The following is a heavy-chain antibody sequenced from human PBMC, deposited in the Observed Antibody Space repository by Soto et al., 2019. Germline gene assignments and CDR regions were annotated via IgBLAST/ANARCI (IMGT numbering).Heavy chain of an antibody. J-gene: IGHJ4*02. CDR2: MHNSGNT. Sequence: SETLSLTCTVSGGSVSSGSYYWSWIRQPPGKGLEWLGFMHNSGNTNYNPSLKSRVTISVDTSKNQFSLKLGSVTAADTAVYYCARVRNGYYYDSSGYSIFDYWGQGTLVTVSS. CDR1: GGSVSSGSYY. D-gene: IGHD3-22*01. CDR3: ARVRNGYYYDSSGYSIFDY. V-gene: IGHV4-61*01.